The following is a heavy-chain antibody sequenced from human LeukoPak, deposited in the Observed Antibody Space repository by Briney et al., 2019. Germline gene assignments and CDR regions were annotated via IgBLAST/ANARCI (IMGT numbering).Heavy chain of an antibody. Sequence: GGSLRLSCAASGFTFNHYAMSWVRQAPGKGLEWVSYISGSGGSRYYADSVKGRFTISRDNAKNSLYLQMSNLRAEDTAVYFCARGGGLDVWGQGATVTVSS. CDR3: ARGGGLDV. V-gene: IGHV3-23*01. J-gene: IGHJ6*02. D-gene: IGHD3-16*01. CDR2: ISGSGGSR. CDR1: GFTFNHYA.